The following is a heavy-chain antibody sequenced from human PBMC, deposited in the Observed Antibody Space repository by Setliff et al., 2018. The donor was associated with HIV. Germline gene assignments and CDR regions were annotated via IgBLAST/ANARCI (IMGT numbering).Heavy chain of an antibody. D-gene: IGHD4-17*01. CDR2: IKPDTGGT. V-gene: IGHV1-2*02. J-gene: IGHJ3*02. Sequence: ASVKVSCKASGYTFTVYYMHWVRQAPGQGLEWMGWIKPDTGGTNYAQKFQGRVMITTDESTSTAYMELSSLKSEDTAVYYCARAPSPDYAYAFDIWGQGTMVTVSS. CDR1: GYTFTVYY. CDR3: ARAPSPDYAYAFDI.